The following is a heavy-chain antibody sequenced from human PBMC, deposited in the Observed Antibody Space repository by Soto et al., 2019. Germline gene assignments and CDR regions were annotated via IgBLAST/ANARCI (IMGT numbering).Heavy chain of an antibody. CDR3: AKGGARVAAGTRVYLYNAMDV. J-gene: IGHJ6*02. CDR2: INPNSGDT. V-gene: IGHV1-2*02. CDR1: GYTFTGYY. D-gene: IGHD6-13*01. Sequence: QVQRVQSGTEVKRPGDSVKVSCKASGYTFTGYYVHWVRQAPGQGLEWMGWINPNSGDTYLAQRFQGRVTMNRDTSIGTAYMELRGLTSDDTAEYYCAKGGARVAAGTRVYLYNAMDVWGQGTTVTVSS.